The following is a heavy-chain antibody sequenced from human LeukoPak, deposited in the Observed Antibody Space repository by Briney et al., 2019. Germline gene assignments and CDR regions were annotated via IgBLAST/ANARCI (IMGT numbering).Heavy chain of an antibody. D-gene: IGHD3-22*01. J-gene: IGHJ4*02. CDR1: GFSFSTYA. V-gene: IGHV3-23*01. CDR3: GKDVRDHYDTSGYYPYDY. CDR2: ISGNGGST. Sequence: PGGSLRLSCGASGFSFSTYAMSWVRQAPGKGLEWVSGISGNGGSTFYADSVKGRFTISRDNSKNTLYLQMNSLRAEDTAVYYCGKDVRDHYDTSGYYPYDYWGQGTLVTVSS.